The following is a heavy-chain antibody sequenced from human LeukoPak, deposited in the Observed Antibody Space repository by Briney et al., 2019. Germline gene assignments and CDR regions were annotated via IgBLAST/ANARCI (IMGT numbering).Heavy chain of an antibody. CDR2: IWYDGSNK. V-gene: IGHV3-33*01. Sequence: PGGSLRLSCAASGFTSSSYGMHWVRQAPGKGLEWVAVIWYDGSNKYYADSVKGRFTISRDNSKNTLYLQMNSLRAEDTAVYYCATVRGSYSSYYSDYWGQGTLVTVSS. J-gene: IGHJ4*02. CDR3: ATVRGSYSSYYSDY. CDR1: GFTSSSYG. D-gene: IGHD3-10*01.